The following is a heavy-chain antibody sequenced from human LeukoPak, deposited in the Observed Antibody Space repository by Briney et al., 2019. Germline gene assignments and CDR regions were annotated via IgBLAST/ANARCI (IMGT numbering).Heavy chain of an antibody. Sequence: GGSLRLPCAASGFTFSSYSMNWVRQAPGKGLEWVSSISSSSSYIYYADSVKGRFTISRDNAKNLLYLQMNSLRAEDTAVYYCARESWGYSYVQGGFDYWGQGTLVTVSS. J-gene: IGHJ4*02. D-gene: IGHD5-18*01. CDR3: ARESWGYSYVQGGFDY. V-gene: IGHV3-21*01. CDR2: ISSSSSYI. CDR1: GFTFSSYS.